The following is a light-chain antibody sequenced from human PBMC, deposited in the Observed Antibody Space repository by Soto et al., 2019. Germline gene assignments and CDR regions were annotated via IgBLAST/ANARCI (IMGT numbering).Light chain of an antibody. CDR2: GAS. J-gene: IGKJ1*01. Sequence: EIVLTQSPGTLSLSPGERATLSCRASQSVSSSYLAWYQQEPGQAPRLLIYGASSRATGIPDRFSGSGSGTDFTLTSSLLEPEDFAVYYCQQYGNSPTFGQGTKVEIK. CDR3: QQYGNSPT. CDR1: QSVSSSY. V-gene: IGKV3-20*01.